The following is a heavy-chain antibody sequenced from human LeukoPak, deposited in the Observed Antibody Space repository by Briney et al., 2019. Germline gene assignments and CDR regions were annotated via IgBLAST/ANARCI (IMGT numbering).Heavy chain of an antibody. V-gene: IGHV3-49*04. CDR3: TREPGIAVAGRNY. Sequence: GGTPRLSRTASGFTSGDYAMSSVPPAPRKRVERVGFIRSKAYGGTTEYAASVKGRFTISRDDSKSIAYLQMNSLKSEDTAVYYCTREPGIAVAGRNYWGQGTLVTVSS. CDR2: IRSKAYGGTT. CDR1: GFTSGDYA. J-gene: IGHJ4*02. D-gene: IGHD6-19*01.